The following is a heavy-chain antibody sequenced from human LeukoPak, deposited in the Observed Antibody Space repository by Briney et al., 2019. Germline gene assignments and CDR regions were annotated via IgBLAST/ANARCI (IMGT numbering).Heavy chain of an antibody. Sequence: PSGTLSLTCTVSGGSISSGGYYWSWIRQHPGKGLEWIGNVYYSGSTNYNPSLKSRITISVDTSKNQFSLKLSSVTAADTAVYYCARGFAGSSTNYAYSFGYWGQGTLVTVSS. CDR2: VYYSGST. V-gene: IGHV4-31*03. J-gene: IGHJ4*02. CDR3: ARGFAGSSTNYAYSFGY. D-gene: IGHD2-2*01. CDR1: GGSISSGGYY.